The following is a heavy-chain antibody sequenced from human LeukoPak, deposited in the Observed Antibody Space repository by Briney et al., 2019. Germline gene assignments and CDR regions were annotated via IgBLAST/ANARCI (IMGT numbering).Heavy chain of an antibody. CDR2: IVPIFGTA. CDR3: ARGEGTIYSSSTYFDY. Sequence: VASVKVSCKASGGTFSSYAISWVRQAPGQGLEWMGGIVPIFGTANYAQKFQGRVTITADESTSTAYMELSSLRSEDTAVYYCARGEGTIYSSSTYFDYWGQGTLVTVSS. D-gene: IGHD6-13*01. CDR1: GGTFSSYA. J-gene: IGHJ4*02. V-gene: IGHV1-69*01.